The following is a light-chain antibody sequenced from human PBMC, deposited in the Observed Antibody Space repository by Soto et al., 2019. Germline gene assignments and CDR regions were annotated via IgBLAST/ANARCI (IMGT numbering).Light chain of an antibody. CDR2: AAS. J-gene: IGKJ1*01. CDR1: RDISGW. CDR3: QQSYSTPTT. V-gene: IGKV1-39*01. Sequence: IQMTQSPSTLSASVGDRVSITCRASRDISGWLAWYQQTPGKAPKLLIYAASSLQSGVPSRFSGSGSGTDLTLTITSLQPEDCEIDGCQQSYSTPTTFGQGTKVDIK.